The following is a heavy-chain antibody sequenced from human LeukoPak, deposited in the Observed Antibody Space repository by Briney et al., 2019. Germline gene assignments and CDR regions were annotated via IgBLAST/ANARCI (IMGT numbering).Heavy chain of an antibody. V-gene: IGHV5-51*01. D-gene: IGHD2-2*01. CDR2: IYPGDSET. CDR3: ARVAVQDIVVVPAAMDY. CDR1: GYSFTSYW. Sequence: GEPLNISCKGSGYSFTSYWLGWVRQMPGKGLEWMGIIYPGDSETRYSPSFQGQVTISADKSISTAYLQGSSLKASDTAMYYCARVAVQDIVVVPAAMDYWGQGTLVTVSS. J-gene: IGHJ4*02.